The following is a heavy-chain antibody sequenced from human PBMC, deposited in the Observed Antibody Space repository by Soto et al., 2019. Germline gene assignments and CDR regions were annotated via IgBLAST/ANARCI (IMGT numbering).Heavy chain of an antibody. Sequence: QVQVVQSGAEVKKPGASVKVACKASGYTFSTFGMSWVRQAPGQGLEWMGWISVEKGDTNSAQKFQDRVTKTXDTXXXXXXXXLRSLTSDDTAVYYCARCYCSVGSCFTCWHFDLWGRGTLVTVSS. CDR2: ISVEKGDT. V-gene: IGHV1-18*01. J-gene: IGHJ2*01. CDR3: ARCYCSVGSCFTCWHFDL. CDR1: GYTFSTFG. D-gene: IGHD2-15*01.